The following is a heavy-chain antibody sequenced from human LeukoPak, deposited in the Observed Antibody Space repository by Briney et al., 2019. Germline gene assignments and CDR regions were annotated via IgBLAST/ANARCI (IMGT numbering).Heavy chain of an antibody. D-gene: IGHD3-16*01. Sequence: ASVKVSCKASGGTFSSYAISWVRQAPGQGLEWMGRIIPIFGTANYAQKFQGRVTITTDESTSTAYMELSSLRSEDTAVYYCASQTETRGRGDYGGQETLVPVP. V-gene: IGHV1-69*05. J-gene: IGHJ4*02. CDR3: ASQTETRGRGDY. CDR2: IIPIFGTA. CDR1: GGTFSSYA.